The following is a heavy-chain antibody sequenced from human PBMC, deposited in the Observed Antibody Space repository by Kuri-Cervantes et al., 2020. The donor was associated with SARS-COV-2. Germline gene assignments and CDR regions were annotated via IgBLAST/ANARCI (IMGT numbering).Heavy chain of an antibody. D-gene: IGHD3-9*01. V-gene: IGHV3-74*01. J-gene: IGHJ4*02. CDR2: INSDGSST. Sequence: GESLKISCAASGFTFDDYAMHWVRQAPGKGLVWVSRINSDGSSTSYADSVKGRFTISRDNAKNTLYLQMNSLRAEDTAVYYCARDRTILDYFDYWGQGTLVTVSS. CDR1: GFTFDDYA. CDR3: ARDRTILDYFDY.